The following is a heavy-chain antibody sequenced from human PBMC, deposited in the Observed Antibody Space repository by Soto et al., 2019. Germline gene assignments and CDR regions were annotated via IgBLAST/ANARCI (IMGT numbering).Heavy chain of an antibody. CDR2: IIPIFGTA. J-gene: IGHJ6*02. Sequence: SVKVSCKASGGTFSSYAISWVRQAPGQGLEWMGGIIPIFGTANYAQKFQGRVTITADKSTSTAYMELSSLRSEDTAVYYCARHARAYYDFWSGYGRGHGMDVWGQGTTVTVSS. D-gene: IGHD3-3*01. CDR3: ARHARAYYDFWSGYGRGHGMDV. CDR1: GGTFSSYA. V-gene: IGHV1-69*06.